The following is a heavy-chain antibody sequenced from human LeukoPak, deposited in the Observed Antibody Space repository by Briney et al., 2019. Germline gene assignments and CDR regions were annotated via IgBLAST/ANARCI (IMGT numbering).Heavy chain of an antibody. J-gene: IGHJ3*02. Sequence: GASVKVSCKASGYTFTSYGISWVRQAPGQGLEWMGWISAYNGNTNYAQKLQGRVTMTTDTSTSTAYMELSSLRSEDTAVYYCASRGGGSYLDAFDIWGQGTMVTVSS. V-gene: IGHV1-18*01. CDR2: ISAYNGNT. CDR1: GYTFTSYG. CDR3: ASRGGGSYLDAFDI. D-gene: IGHD1-26*01.